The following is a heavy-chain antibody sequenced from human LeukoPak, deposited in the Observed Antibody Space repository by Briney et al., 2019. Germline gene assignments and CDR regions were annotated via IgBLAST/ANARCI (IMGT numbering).Heavy chain of an antibody. Sequence: AGGSLRLSCAASGFTFSSYGMHWLPQAPGKGLEWVAFIRYDGSNKYYADSVKGRFTISRDNSKNTLYLQMNSLRAEDTAVYYCAKDSPSWVGYVDYWGQGALVTVSS. CDR3: AKDSPSWVGYVDY. CDR2: IRYDGSNK. V-gene: IGHV3-30*02. CDR1: GFTFSSYG. D-gene: IGHD1-26*01. J-gene: IGHJ4*02.